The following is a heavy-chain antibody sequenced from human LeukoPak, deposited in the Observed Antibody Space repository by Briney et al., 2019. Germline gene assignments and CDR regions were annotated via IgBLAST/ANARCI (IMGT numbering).Heavy chain of an antibody. V-gene: IGHV1-2*02. J-gene: IGHJ4*02. D-gene: IGHD3-22*01. CDR3: ARILPYYNDSSGWIDY. Sequence: ASVKVSCKASGYTFTGYYMHWVRQAPGQGLEWMGWINPNSGGTNYAQKFQGRVTMTRDTSISTAYMELSRLRSDDTAVYYCARILPYYNDSSGWIDYWGQGTLVTVSS. CDR2: INPNSGGT. CDR1: GYTFTGYY.